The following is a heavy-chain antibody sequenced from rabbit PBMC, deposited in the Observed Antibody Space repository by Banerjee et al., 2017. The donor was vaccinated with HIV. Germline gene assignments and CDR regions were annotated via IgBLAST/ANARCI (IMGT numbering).Heavy chain of an antibody. D-gene: IGHD4-1*01. CDR3: SRHFDSYGWGGDL. CDR2: IGVGVGGT. CDR1: GFSFSSNYY. J-gene: IGHJ3*01. Sequence: QEQLVESGGDLVKPEGSLTLTCTASGFSFSSNYYVCWVRQAPGKGLEWIACIGVGVGGTNYASWAKGRFTISKTSSTTVTLQMTGLTVADTATYFCSRHFDSYGWGGDLWGQGTLVTVS. V-gene: IGHV1S45*01.